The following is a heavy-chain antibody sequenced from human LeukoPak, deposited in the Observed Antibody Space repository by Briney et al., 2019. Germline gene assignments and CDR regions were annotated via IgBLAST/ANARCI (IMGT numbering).Heavy chain of an antibody. J-gene: IGHJ4*02. V-gene: IGHV3-74*01. CDR2: LNSDGSST. D-gene: IGHD3-22*01. CDR1: GFTFSNYW. Sequence: PGGSLRLSCAASGFTFSNYWMHWVRQAPGKGLVWVSRLNSDGSSTNYADSVKGRFTISRDNSKNTLYLQMNSLRAEDTAVYYCAKDSPYYYDSSDWGQGTLVTVSS. CDR3: AKDSPYYYDSSD.